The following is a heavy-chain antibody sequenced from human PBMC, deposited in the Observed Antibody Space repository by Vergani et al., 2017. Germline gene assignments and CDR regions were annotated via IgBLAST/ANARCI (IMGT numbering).Heavy chain of an antibody. Sequence: EVQLLESGGGLVQPGGSLRLSCAASGFTFSSYDMSWVRQAPGKGLEWVSAISGSGGSTYYADSVKGRFTISRDNAKNSLYLQMNSLRAEDTAVYYCARDVSEYSSSEDAFDIWGQGTMVTVSS. V-gene: IGHV3-23*01. D-gene: IGHD6-6*01. CDR1: GFTFSSYD. CDR2: ISGSGGST. J-gene: IGHJ3*02. CDR3: ARDVSEYSSSEDAFDI.